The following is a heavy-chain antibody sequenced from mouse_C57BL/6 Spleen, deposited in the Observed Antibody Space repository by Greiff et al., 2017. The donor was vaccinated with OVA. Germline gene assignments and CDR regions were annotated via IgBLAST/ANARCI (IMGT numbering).Heavy chain of an antibody. CDR2: INPGSGGT. V-gene: IGHV1-54*01. J-gene: IGHJ4*01. CDR1: GYAFTNYL. CDR3: ARFYYSNYEAMDY. Sequence: QVQLQQSGAELVRPGTSVKVSCKASGYAFTNYLIEWVKQRPGQGLEWIGVINPGSGGTNYNEKFKGKATLTADKSSSTAYMQLSSLTSEDSAVYFCARFYYSNYEAMDYWGQGTSVTVSS. D-gene: IGHD2-5*01.